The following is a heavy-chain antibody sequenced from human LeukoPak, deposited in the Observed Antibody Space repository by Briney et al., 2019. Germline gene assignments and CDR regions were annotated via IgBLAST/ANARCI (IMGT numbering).Heavy chain of an antibody. CDR3: ARGGSSWYESVSYFDY. V-gene: IGHV4-4*07. D-gene: IGHD6-13*01. CDR1: GGSISSYY. J-gene: IGHJ4*02. CDR2: IYTSGST. Sequence: SETLSLTCTVSGGSISSYYWSWIRQPAGKGLEWIGRIYTSGSTNYSPSLKSRVTMSVDTSKNQFSLKLSSVTAADTAVYYCARGGSSWYESVSYFDYWGQGTLVTVSS.